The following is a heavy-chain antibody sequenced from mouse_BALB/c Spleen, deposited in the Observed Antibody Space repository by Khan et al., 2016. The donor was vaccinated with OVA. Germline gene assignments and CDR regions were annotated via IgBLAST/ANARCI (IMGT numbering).Heavy chain of an antibody. CDR1: GDSITSGY. Sequence: EVKLLESGPSLVKPSQTLSLTCSVTGDSITSGYWNWIRKFPGNKLEYMGYINYSGSTYYNPSLKSRLSITRDTSKNQYYLPLNSVTSEDTATYDCARWNYRYDGYLDYWGQGTTLTVSS. V-gene: IGHV3-8*02. D-gene: IGHD2-14*01. CDR3: ARWNYRYDGYLDY. J-gene: IGHJ2*01. CDR2: INYSGST.